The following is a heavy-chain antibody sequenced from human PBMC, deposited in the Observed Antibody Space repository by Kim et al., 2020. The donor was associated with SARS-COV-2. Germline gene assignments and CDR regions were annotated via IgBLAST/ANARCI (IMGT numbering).Heavy chain of an antibody. V-gene: IGHV4-59*01. CDR3: ARERAYLDY. Sequence: GSTNYHPTLKSRVTISVDTSKNQFSLKLSSVTAADTAVYYCARERAYLDYWGQGTLVTVSS. CDR2: GST. J-gene: IGHJ4*02.